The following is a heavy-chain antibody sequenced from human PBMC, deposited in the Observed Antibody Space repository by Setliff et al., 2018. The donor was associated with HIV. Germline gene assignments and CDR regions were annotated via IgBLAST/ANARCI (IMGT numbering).Heavy chain of an antibody. J-gene: IGHJ4*02. Sequence: ASVKVSCKASGYTFTSYAMHWVRQAPGQRLQWMGWINVGSGDTKFSQKFQGRVTITRDTSVSTAYMELSSLGSEDTAVYYCARDHGNGRAYNFWSGYYSFDYWGQGTLVTVSS. CDR3: ARDHGNGRAYNFWSGYYSFDY. CDR1: GYTFTSYA. D-gene: IGHD3-3*01. V-gene: IGHV1-3*01. CDR2: INVGSGDT.